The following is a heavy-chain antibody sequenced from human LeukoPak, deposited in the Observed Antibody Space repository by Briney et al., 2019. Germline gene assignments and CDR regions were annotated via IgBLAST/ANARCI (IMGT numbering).Heavy chain of an antibody. V-gene: IGHV1-2*02. D-gene: IGHD6-13*01. J-gene: IGHJ4*02. CDR3: ARGGGSSWYGPAGY. CDR1: GGTFSSYA. CDR2: INPNSGGT. Sequence: ASVKVSCKASGGTFSSYAISWVRQAPGQGLEWMGWINPNSGGTNYAQKFQGRVTMTRDTSISTAYMELSRLRSDDTAVYYCARGGGSSWYGPAGYWGQGTLVTVSS.